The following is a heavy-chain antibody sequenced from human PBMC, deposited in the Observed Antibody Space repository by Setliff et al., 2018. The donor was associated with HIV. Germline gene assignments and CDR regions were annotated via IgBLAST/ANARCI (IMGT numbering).Heavy chain of an antibody. J-gene: IGHJ4*02. Sequence: SVKVSCKASGGTFSSYAISWVRQAPGQGLEWMGGIIPILGIANYAQKFQGRVTITADKSTSTAYMELSSLRSEDTAVYYCARGAYYGSGSYYDSRYWGQGTLVTAPQ. CDR1: GGTFSSYA. CDR3: ARGAYYGSGSYYDSRY. D-gene: IGHD3-10*01. V-gene: IGHV1-69*10. CDR2: IIPILGIA.